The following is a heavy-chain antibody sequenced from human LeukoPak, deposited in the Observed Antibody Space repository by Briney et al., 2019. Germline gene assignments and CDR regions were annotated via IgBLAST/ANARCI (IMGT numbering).Heavy chain of an antibody. J-gene: IGHJ5*02. V-gene: IGHV3-30*02. CDR3: AKEYYYGSWNWFDP. CDR1: GFTFSNYG. Sequence: GGSLRLSCAASGFTFSNYGVHWVRQAPGKGLEWVAFIRSEANENYSADSVKGRFTISRDNSKNTLYLQTNSLRAEDTAVYYCAKEYYYGSWNWFDPWGQGTLVTVSS. D-gene: IGHD3-10*01. CDR2: IRSEANEN.